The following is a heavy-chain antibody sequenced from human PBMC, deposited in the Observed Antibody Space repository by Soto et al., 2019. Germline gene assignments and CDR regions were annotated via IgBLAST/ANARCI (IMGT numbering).Heavy chain of an antibody. J-gene: IGHJ6*02. D-gene: IGHD3-3*01. V-gene: IGHV1-69*06. CDR3: ARGTTIFGGVPYGMDV. CDR2: IIPIFGTA. CDR1: GGTFSSYA. Sequence: SVKVSCKASGGTFSSYAISWVRQAPGQGLEWMGGIIPIFGTANYAQKFQGRVTITADKSTSTAYMELSSLRSEDTAVYYCARGTTIFGGVPYGMDVWGQGNTVTVSS.